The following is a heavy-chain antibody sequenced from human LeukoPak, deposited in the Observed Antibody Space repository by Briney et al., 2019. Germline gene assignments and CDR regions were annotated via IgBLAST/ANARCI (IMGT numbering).Heavy chain of an antibody. CDR2: MNPNSGNT. Sequence: ASVKVSCKASGYTFTSYDINWVRQATGQGLEWMGWMNPNSGNTGYAQKFQGRVTITRNTSISTAYMELSSLRSEDTAVYFCARDELRYNYYASTWGQGILVTVSS. D-gene: IGHD3-10*01. CDR1: GYTFTSYD. J-gene: IGHJ4*02. CDR3: ARDELRYNYYAST. V-gene: IGHV1-8*03.